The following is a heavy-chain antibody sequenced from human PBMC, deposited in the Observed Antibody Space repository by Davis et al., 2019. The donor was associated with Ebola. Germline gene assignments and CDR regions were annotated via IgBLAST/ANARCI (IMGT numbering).Heavy chain of an antibody. CDR1: GYTFNLYG. J-gene: IGHJ6*04. V-gene: IGHV1-18*01. Sequence: ASVKVSCKASGYTFNLYGISWVRQAPGQGLEWMGWISAYNGNTNYAQRFQDRVTMTTDTSTNTAYMEVRSLRSDDTAVYYCARGRALRFLEWLSSTDYYYYGMDVWGKGTTVTVSS. CDR2: ISAYNGNT. D-gene: IGHD3-3*01. CDR3: ARGRALRFLEWLSSTDYYYYGMDV.